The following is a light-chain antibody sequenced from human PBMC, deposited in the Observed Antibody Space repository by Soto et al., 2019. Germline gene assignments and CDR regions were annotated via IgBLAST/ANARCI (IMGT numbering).Light chain of an antibody. CDR1: QSISSY. CDR3: QQSYSTSIFT. J-gene: IGKJ3*01. Sequence: DIQMTQSPSSLSASVGDRVTITCRASQSISSYLNWYQQKPGKAPKLLIYAASSLQSGVPSRFRGSGSGTDFTLTISSLQPEDFATYYCQQSYSTSIFTFGPGTKVDIK. V-gene: IGKV1-39*01. CDR2: AAS.